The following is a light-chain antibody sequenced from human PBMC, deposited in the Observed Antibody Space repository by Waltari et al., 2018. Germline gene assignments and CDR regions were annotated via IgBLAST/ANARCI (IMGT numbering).Light chain of an antibody. CDR1: KLGDKF. CDR3: QAWDNNAGV. J-gene: IGLJ1*01. CDR2: QDN. V-gene: IGLV3-1*01. Sequence: SYELTQPPSVSVSPGQTASITCRGDKLGDKFANWDPQKPGQSPVLVIYQDNKRPSGIPERFSGSNSWNTASLTISGTQPMDEADYYCQAWDNNAGVFGAGTKVTVL.